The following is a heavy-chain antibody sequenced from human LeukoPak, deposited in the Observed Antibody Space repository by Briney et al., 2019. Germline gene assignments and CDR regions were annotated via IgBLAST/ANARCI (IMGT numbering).Heavy chain of an antibody. CDR1: GGTFSSYA. V-gene: IGHV1-69*04. CDR2: IIPIFGIA. CDR3: ASGPDFWSGYAAGDAFDI. D-gene: IGHD3-3*01. Sequence: SVKVSCKASGGTFSSYAISWVRQAPGQGLEWMGRIIPIFGIANYAQKFQGRVTITADKSTSTAYMELSSLRSEDTAVYYCASGPDFWSGYAAGDAFDIWGQGTMVTVSS. J-gene: IGHJ3*02.